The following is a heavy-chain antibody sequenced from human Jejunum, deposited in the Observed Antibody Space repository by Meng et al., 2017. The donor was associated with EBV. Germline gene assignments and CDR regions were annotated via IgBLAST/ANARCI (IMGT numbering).Heavy chain of an antibody. J-gene: IGHJ5*02. V-gene: IGHV3-21*01. D-gene: IGHD2-8*01. Sequence: EVHLVESGXXRXNFGGXXRXXXXXXGLTFSGYTINWVRQAPGRGLEWVSSISAGGDYTYYADSVQGRFTISRDKAGNSMYLLMNSLTADDTALYYCTRGLLRCNNVRCHRGWFDPWGQGTLINVSS. CDR3: TRGLLRCNNVRCHRGWFDP. CDR1: GLTFSGYT. CDR2: ISAGGDYT.